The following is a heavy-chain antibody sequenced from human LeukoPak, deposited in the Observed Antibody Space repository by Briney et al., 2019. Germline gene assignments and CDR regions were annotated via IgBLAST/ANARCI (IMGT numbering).Heavy chain of an antibody. J-gene: IGHJ4*02. V-gene: IGHV1-3*03. CDR2: INDGDGNT. CDR3: ARERGEFGGSYFLDY. D-gene: IGHD1-26*01. Sequence: ASVKVSCKASGYTFTSYGISWVRRAPGQSLEWMGYINDGDGNTKYSQEFQGRVTITRDTSASIVYMELSSLRSEDMAFYYCARERGEFGGSYFLDYWGQGTLVTVSS. CDR1: GYTFTSYG.